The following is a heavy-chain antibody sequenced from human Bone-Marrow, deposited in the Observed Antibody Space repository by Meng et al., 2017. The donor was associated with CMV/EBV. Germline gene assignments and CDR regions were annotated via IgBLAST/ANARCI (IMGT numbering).Heavy chain of an antibody. D-gene: IGHD3-22*01. Sequence: GGSLRLSCAASGFTFSSYAIHWVRQAPGKGLEWVAVMSYDGSNKYYADSVKGRFTISRDNAKNSLYLQMNSLRAEDTALYYCARDTSRGLRIRSYNQKLKSWLSRVRGDYYYYGLDVWGQGTTVTVSS. V-gene: IGHV3-30*04. CDR2: MSYDGSNK. J-gene: IGHJ6*01. CDR3: ARDTSRGLRIRSYNQKLKSWLSRVRGDYYYYGLDV. CDR1: GFTFSSYA.